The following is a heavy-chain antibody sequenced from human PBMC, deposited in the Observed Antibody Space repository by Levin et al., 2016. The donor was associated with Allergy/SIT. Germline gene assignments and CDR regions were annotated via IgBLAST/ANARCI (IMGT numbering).Heavy chain of an antibody. CDR2: MNPNSGNT. J-gene: IGHJ4*02. V-gene: IGHV1-8*01. D-gene: IGHD6-19*01. Sequence: ASVKVSCKASGYTFTSYDINWVRQATGQGLEWMGWMNPNSGNTGYAQKFQGRVTMTRNTSISTAYMELSSLRSEDTAVYYCAIPVRFRQWGTPFDYWGQGTLVTVSS. CDR1: GYTFTSYD. CDR3: AIPVRFRQWGTPFDY.